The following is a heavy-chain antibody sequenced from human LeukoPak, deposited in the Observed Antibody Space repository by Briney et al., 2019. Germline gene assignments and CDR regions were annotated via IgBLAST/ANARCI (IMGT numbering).Heavy chain of an antibody. Sequence: ASVKVSCKASGYTFTSYGISWVRQAPGQGLEWMGWISAYNGNTNYAQKLQGRVTMTTDTSTSTAYMELRSLRSDDTAVYYCARGNYYDSNAYYGAFDIWGQGTMVTVSS. CDR3: ARGNYYDSNAYYGAFDI. CDR1: GYTFTSYG. V-gene: IGHV1-18*01. CDR2: ISAYNGNT. J-gene: IGHJ3*02. D-gene: IGHD3-22*01.